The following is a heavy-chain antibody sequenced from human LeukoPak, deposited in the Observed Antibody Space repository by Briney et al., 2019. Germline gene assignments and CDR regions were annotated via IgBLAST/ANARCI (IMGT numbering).Heavy chain of an antibody. J-gene: IGHJ4*02. CDR2: INHSGST. Sequence: SETLSLTCAVYGGSFSGYYWSWIRQPPGKGLEWIGEINHSGSTNYKPSLRGRVTISLDTSKNQFSLKLSSVTAADTAVYYCARGESLYDFWSGYYDWGQGTLVTVSS. CDR1: GGSFSGYY. CDR3: ARGESLYDFWSGYYD. V-gene: IGHV4-34*01. D-gene: IGHD3-3*01.